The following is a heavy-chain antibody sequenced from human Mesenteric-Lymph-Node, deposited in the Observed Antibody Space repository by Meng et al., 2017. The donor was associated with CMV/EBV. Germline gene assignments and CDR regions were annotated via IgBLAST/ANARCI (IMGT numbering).Heavy chain of an antibody. Sequence: VQLLESGPGLVKPPETLPLTCIVSGVSVTSGAYHWSWIRQSPGKGLEWIGYIYGTGITIYNPSLKSRVTILLETSKNQFSLKLNSVTTADTAVYYCAKSRSSTPGIVDDWGQGTLVTVSS. D-gene: IGHD2/OR15-2a*01. V-gene: IGHV4-61*08. CDR2: IYGTGIT. J-gene: IGHJ4*02. CDR3: AKSRSSTPGIVDD. CDR1: GVSVTSGAYH.